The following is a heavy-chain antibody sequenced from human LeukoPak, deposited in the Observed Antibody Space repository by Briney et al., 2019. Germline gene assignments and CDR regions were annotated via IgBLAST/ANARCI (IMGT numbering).Heavy chain of an antibody. CDR1: GGSISSYS. CDR2: IYYSGST. Sequence: PSETLSLTCTVSGGSISSYSWSWIRQPPGKGLEWIGYIYYSGSTNYNPSPTSRVSISVDTSKNQFSLKLSSVSAPDTAVYYWARRGSYYDILTGYYREAFEIWGQGTMVTVSS. J-gene: IGHJ3*02. CDR3: ARRGSYYDILTGYYREAFEI. V-gene: IGHV4-59*01. D-gene: IGHD3-9*01.